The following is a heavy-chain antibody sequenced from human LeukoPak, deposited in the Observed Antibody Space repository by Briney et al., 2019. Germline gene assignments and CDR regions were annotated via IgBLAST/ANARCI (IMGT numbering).Heavy chain of an antibody. Sequence: PSDTLSLTCTVSGGSISTYFWSWIRQPPGKGLEWIGYTYHSGNTNYSPSLKSRVTISVDTSNNQFSLKLSSVTAADTAVYYCAGADPSGSGSWAYYYYYYMDVWGKGSTVTVSS. CDR3: AGADPSGSGSWAYYYYYYMDV. J-gene: IGHJ6*03. CDR2: TYHSGNT. D-gene: IGHD3-10*01. V-gene: IGHV4-59*07. CDR1: GGSISTYF.